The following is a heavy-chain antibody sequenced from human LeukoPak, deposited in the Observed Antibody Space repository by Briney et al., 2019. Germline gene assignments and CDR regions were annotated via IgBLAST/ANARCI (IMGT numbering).Heavy chain of an antibody. CDR3: ARGRGYYYDSSGYYTFDY. D-gene: IGHD3-22*01. Sequence: PSETLSLTCTVSGGSISSYYWNWIRQPPGKGLEWIGYIYYSGSTNYNPSLKSRVTMSVDTSKNQFSLKLSSVTAADTAVYYCARGRGYYYDSSGYYTFDYWGQGTLVTVSS. J-gene: IGHJ4*02. V-gene: IGHV4-59*12. CDR1: GGSISSYY. CDR2: IYYSGST.